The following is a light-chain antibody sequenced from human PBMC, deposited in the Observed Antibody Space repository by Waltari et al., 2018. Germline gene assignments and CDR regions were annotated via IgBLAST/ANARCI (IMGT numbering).Light chain of an antibody. CDR1: ESIASP. V-gene: IGKV3-11*01. J-gene: IGKJ2*01. CDR3: QQRSHWPMYT. CDR2: DTS. Sequence: EIVLTQSPATLSLSPGDRAPLSCRASESIASPLVWYQQKPGQPPRILIYDTSNRAAGIPARFSGSGSGTDFSLTISSLEPEDFVVYYCQQRSHWPMYTFGQGTKLEIK.